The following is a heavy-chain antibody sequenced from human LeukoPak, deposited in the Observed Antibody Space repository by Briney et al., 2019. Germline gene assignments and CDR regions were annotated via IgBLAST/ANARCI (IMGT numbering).Heavy chain of an antibody. J-gene: IGHJ4*02. V-gene: IGHV4-39*07. D-gene: IGHD5-18*01. CDR2: IYYSGST. CDR1: GGSISSSSYY. Sequence: PSETLSLTCTVSGGSISSSSYYWGWIRQPPGKGLEWIGSIYYSGSTYYNPSLKSRVTISVDTSKNQFSLKLSSVTAADTAVYYCARGSSLSVMVYGGHDSYGYHFDSWGQGTLVTVSS. CDR3: ARGSSLSVMVYGGHDSYGYHFDS.